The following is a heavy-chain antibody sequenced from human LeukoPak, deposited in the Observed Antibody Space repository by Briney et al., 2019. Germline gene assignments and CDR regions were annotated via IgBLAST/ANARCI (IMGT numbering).Heavy chain of an antibody. D-gene: IGHD3-22*01. J-gene: IGHJ4*02. CDR2: IIPIFGTA. Sequence: GASVNVSCKASGGTFSSYAISWVRQAPGQGLEWMGGIIPIFGTANYAQKFQGRVTITADESTSTAYMELSSLRSEDTAVYYCATPDYYDSSGYYLVHWGQGTLVTVSS. V-gene: IGHV1-69*13. CDR1: GGTFSSYA. CDR3: ATPDYYDSSGYYLVH.